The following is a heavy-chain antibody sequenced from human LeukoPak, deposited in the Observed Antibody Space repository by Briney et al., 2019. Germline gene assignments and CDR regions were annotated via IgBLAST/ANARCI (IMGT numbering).Heavy chain of an antibody. CDR3: AKQWLVGI. CDR2: LSEPGETT. V-gene: IGHV3-23*01. CDR1: FSFXEHA. D-gene: IGHD6-19*01. Sequence: FSFXEHAXXWVRQAPXKGVEWVASLSEPGETTDYADSVKGRFTISRDNSKNTLYLQMNSLRPDDTAVYYCAKQWLVGIWGQGTLVTVSS. J-gene: IGHJ4*02.